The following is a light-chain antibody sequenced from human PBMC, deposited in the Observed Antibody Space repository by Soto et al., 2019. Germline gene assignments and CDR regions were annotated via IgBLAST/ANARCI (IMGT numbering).Light chain of an antibody. Sequence: EKVLTLSPGTLSLYPGERATLSCRASETLSSSFIAWYQQKPGQAPRLLIYDTSSRATGVPDRYSASGSGTDFTLTISRLEPEDFAVFFCQQYGTSEIIFGQGTRLEIK. CDR1: ETLSSSF. V-gene: IGKV3-20*01. CDR2: DTS. CDR3: QQYGTSEII. J-gene: IGKJ5*01.